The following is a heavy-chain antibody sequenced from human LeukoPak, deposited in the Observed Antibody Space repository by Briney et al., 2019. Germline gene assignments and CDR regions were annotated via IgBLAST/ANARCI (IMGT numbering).Heavy chain of an antibody. Sequence: GGSLRLSCAASGFTFSIYWMHWVRQAPGKGLVWVSHINSDGSSTRYADSVKGRFTISRDNAKNTLYLQMNSLRAEDSGVYYCAGDKVSGSYYGLDYWGQGTLVTVSS. V-gene: IGHV3-74*01. CDR3: AGDKVSGSYYGLDY. D-gene: IGHD1-26*01. J-gene: IGHJ4*02. CDR1: GFTFSIYW. CDR2: INSDGSST.